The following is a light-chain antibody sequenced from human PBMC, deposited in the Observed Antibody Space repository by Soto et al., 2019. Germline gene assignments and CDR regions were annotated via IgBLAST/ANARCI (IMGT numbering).Light chain of an antibody. V-gene: IGKV3-11*01. J-gene: IGKJ4*01. CDR1: HSLSRS. Sequence: EIVLTKSPATLSSFSGARASLSCRASHSLSRSLAWYQQKPDQAPRLLIYDASNRATGIQARFSGSGSRTDFTLTSIRREPEDFALYYCQHRANTPLTFCGGTQVEIK. CDR2: DAS. CDR3: QHRANTPLT.